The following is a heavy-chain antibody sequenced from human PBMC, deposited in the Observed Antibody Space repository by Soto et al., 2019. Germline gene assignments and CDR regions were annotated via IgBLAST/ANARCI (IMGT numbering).Heavy chain of an antibody. CDR3: ARDMHAGFTHYFDP. D-gene: IGHD1-26*01. CDR2: ITLGGST. Sequence: SETLSLTCAISGGSFSANHWSWIRQSPGQGLEWIGEITLGGSTNYSPSLKSRVSISVDEGKKQFSLEMTSVTAADTAVYYCARDMHAGFTHYFDPWGQGTLVTVSS. J-gene: IGHJ5*02. CDR1: GGSFSANH. V-gene: IGHV4-34*01.